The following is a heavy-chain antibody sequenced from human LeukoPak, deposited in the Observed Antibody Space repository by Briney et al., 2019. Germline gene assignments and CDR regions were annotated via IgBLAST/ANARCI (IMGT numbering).Heavy chain of an antibody. V-gene: IGHV4-59*08. J-gene: IGHJ6*03. CDR2: IYYSGST. Sequence: SETLSLTCTVSGDFINSYYWSWIRQPPGKGLEWIGYIYYSGSTNYIPSLKSRVTMSLDTSKSQFSLNLSSVTAADTAVYYCARQGYYDTSGHYYMDVWDKGTTVTVSS. D-gene: IGHD3-22*01. CDR3: ARQGYYDTSGHYYMDV. CDR1: GDFINSYY.